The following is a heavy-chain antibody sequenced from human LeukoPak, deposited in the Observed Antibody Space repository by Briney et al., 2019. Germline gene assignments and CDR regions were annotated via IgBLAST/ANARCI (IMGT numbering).Heavy chain of an antibody. CDR1: GFTFSRYP. V-gene: IGHV3-74*01. Sequence: GGSLRLSCAASGFTFSRYPMNWLRQAPGKGLVWVSYISGDGSSTTYADSVKGRFTISRDNAKNTLDLQMNSLRAEDTAVYYCARGGWGTAIDYWAQGTLVTVSS. J-gene: IGHJ4*02. D-gene: IGHD1-7*01. CDR2: ISGDGSST. CDR3: ARGGWGTAIDY.